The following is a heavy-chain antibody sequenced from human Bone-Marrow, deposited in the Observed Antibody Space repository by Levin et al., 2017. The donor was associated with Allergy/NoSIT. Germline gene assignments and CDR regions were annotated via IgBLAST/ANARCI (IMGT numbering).Heavy chain of an antibody. J-gene: IGHJ6*02. CDR3: ARDRYYGMDV. Sequence: LSLTCAASGFTFRSYAMHWVRQAPGKGLEWVAVISYDGSNKYYADSVKGRFTISRDNSKNTLYLQMNSLRAEDTAVYYCARDRYYGMDVWGQGTTVTVSS. CDR1: GFTFRSYA. CDR2: ISYDGSNK. V-gene: IGHV3-30*04.